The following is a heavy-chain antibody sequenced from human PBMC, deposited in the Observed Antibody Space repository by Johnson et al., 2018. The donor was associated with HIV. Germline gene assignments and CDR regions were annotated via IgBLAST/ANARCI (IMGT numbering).Heavy chain of an antibody. CDR2: IYSGGRT. CDR1: GFTVNSNY. J-gene: IGHJ3*02. CDR3: ARDRRYYDSSGYYHDAFDI. V-gene: IGHV3-66*01. D-gene: IGHD3-22*01. Sequence: VQLVESGGGLVQPGGSLRLSCAASGFTVNSNYINWVRQAPGKGLECVSGIYSGGRTYYADSVKGRFTISRDNSKNTLYLQMNSLRAEETAVYFCARDRRYYDSSGYYHDAFDIWGQGTMVTVSS.